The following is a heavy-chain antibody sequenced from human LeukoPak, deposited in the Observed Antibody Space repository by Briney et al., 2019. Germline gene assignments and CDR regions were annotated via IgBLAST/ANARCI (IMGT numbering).Heavy chain of an antibody. CDR2: NSTTSYYI. D-gene: IGHD1-26*01. J-gene: IGHJ4*02. V-gene: IGHV3-21*01. CDR1: GFTLRSYG. Sequence: PGGSLRLSCVASGFTLRSYGMNWVRQAPGKGLEWVSYNSTTSYYIYYADSVKGRLTISRDDAKNSLYLQMNSLRAEDTAVYYCARDASGSSTGLIDSWGQGTLVTVSS. CDR3: ARDASGSSTGLIDS.